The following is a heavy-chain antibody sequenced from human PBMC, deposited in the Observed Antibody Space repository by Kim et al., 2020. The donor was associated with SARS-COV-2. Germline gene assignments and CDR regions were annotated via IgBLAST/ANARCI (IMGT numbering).Heavy chain of an antibody. CDR3: ARAGGDYVLNWFDP. J-gene: IGHJ5*02. V-gene: IGHV3-7*01. D-gene: IGHD4-17*01. Sequence: DSVKCRFTISRDNAKNSLYLQMNSLRAEDTAVYYCARAGGDYVLNWFDPWGQGTLVTVSS.